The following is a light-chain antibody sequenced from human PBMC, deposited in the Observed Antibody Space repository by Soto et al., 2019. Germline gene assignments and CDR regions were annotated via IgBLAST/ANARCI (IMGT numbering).Light chain of an antibody. CDR1: QGISSY. CDR2: AAS. CDR3: QQLRTYPVT. J-gene: IGKJ1*01. Sequence: DIQLTQSPSFLSASVGDRVTITCRASQGISSYLAWYQQKPGKAPKLLIYAASTLQRGVPSRFSGSGSGTDFTPTIRSLQPEDFATYHCQQLRTYPVTFGQGTKVDI. V-gene: IGKV1-9*01.